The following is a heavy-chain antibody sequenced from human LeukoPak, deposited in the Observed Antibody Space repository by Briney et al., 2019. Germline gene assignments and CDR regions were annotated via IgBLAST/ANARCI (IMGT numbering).Heavy chain of an antibody. Sequence: SETLSLTCIVSGVSINSSGYYWGWIRQPPGKGLEWIGSVYYSGSTYYNPSLKSRVTISVDTSKNQFSLKLSSVTAADTAVYYCARGPRYSSGWTDYWGQGTLVTVSS. V-gene: IGHV4-39*07. J-gene: IGHJ4*02. CDR1: GVSINSSGYY. D-gene: IGHD6-19*01. CDR2: VYYSGST. CDR3: ARGPRYSSGWTDY.